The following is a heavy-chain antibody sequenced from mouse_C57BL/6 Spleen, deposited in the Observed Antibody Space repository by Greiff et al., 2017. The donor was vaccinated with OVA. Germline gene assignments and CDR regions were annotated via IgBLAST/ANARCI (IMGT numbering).Heavy chain of an antibody. V-gene: IGHV5-17*01. J-gene: IGHJ1*03. CDR3: ARSLTGTSWYFDV. D-gene: IGHD4-1*01. CDR2: ISSGSSTI. Sequence: EVQLVESGGGLVKPGGSLKLSCAASGFTFSDYGMHWVRQAPEKGLEWVAYISSGSSTIYYADTVKGRFTISRDNAKNTLFLQMTSLRSEDTAMYYCARSLTGTSWYFDVWGTGTTVTVSS. CDR1: GFTFSDYG.